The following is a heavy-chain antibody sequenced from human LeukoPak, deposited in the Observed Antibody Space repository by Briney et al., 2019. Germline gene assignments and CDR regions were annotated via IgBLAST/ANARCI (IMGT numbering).Heavy chain of an antibody. V-gene: IGHV3-53*01. CDR3: AAGPDQYYFDY. J-gene: IGHJ4*02. CDR2: IYIGGST. Sequence: GGSLRLSCAASGFTVSSNYMSWVRQAPGKGLEWVSVIYIGGSTYYADSVKGRFTISRDNSKNTLYLQMNSLRAEDTAVYYCAAGPDQYYFDYWGQGTLVTVSS. CDR1: GFTVSSNY.